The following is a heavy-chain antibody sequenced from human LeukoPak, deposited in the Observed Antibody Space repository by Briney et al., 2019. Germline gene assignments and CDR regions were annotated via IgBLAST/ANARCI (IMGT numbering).Heavy chain of an antibody. V-gene: IGHV3-23*01. CDR1: GFTFSSDA. D-gene: IGHD5-24*01. J-gene: IGHJ4*02. Sequence: GGSLRLSCAASGFTFSSDAMTWVRQAPGKGLEWVSAISGNGGSTYYADSVKGRFTISRDNSKNTLYLQMNSLRAEDTAIYYCAKMGKGCLDYWGQGTLVTVSS. CDR3: AKMGKGCLDY. CDR2: ISGNGGST.